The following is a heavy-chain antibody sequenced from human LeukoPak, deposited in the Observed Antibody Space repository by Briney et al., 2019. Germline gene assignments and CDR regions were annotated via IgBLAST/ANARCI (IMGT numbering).Heavy chain of an antibody. CDR3: ASMSAAAGTDY. Sequence: GGSLGPSLPAPGFTFSTNYLTWFGQAQGRGRRWVSVIYSGGSTYYADSVKGRFTISRDNSKNTLYLQMNSLRAEDTAVYYCASMSAAAGTDYWGQGTLVTVSS. V-gene: IGHV3-66*01. CDR2: IYSGGST. CDR1: GFTFSTNY. D-gene: IGHD6-13*01. J-gene: IGHJ4*02.